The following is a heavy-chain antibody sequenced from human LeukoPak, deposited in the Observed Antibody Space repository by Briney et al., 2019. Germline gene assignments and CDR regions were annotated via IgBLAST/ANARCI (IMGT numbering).Heavy chain of an antibody. CDR1: GFKFNDYW. CDR2: IKQEGNDK. Sequence: GGSLRLSCAVSGFKFNDYWMNWIRQAPGRGLEWVANIKQEGNDKHYVDSVKGRFTISRDNAENSVYLQMDSLRVEDTAVYYCVRGGSDYVWGSHRHYFDNWGQGVLVTVSS. J-gene: IGHJ4*02. V-gene: IGHV3-7*01. CDR3: VRGGSDYVWGSHRHYFDN. D-gene: IGHD3-16*02.